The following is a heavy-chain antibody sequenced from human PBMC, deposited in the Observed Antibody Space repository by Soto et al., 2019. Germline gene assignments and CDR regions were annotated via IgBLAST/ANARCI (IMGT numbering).Heavy chain of an antibody. Sequence: GGSLNLSCAASGFPFSSYGMHWVRQAPGKGLEWVAVISYDGSNKYYADSVKGRFTISRDNSKNTLYLQMNSLRAEDTAVYYCAKDGSGPETYFDYWGQGTLVTVSS. CDR1: GFPFSSYG. CDR3: AKDGSGPETYFDY. V-gene: IGHV3-30*18. CDR2: ISYDGSNK. D-gene: IGHD3-10*01. J-gene: IGHJ4*02.